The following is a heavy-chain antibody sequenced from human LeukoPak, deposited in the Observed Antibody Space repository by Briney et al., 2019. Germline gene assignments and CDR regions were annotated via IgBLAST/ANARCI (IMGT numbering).Heavy chain of an antibody. CDR1: GYTFTGYY. CDR2: INPNSGGT. Sequence: AAVKVSCKASGYTFTGYYMHWVRQAPGQGLEWMGWINPNSGGTNYAQKFQGRVTMTRDTSISTAYMELSRLRSDDTAVYYCARALTGSYYLDYWGQGTLVTVSS. V-gene: IGHV1-2*02. CDR3: ARALTGSYYLDY. D-gene: IGHD1-26*01. J-gene: IGHJ4*02.